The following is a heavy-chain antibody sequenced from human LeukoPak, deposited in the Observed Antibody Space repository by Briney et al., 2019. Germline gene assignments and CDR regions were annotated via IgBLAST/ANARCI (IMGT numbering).Heavy chain of an antibody. Sequence: GASVKVSCKASGYTFTVYYIHWMRQAPGQGLEWMGWINPKRGVTTYAQKFQGRVTMTRDTSITTAYMELTRLRSDDTTIYYCARERNYGDYGNAFDVWGQGTKVTVSS. CDR2: INPKRGVT. J-gene: IGHJ3*01. V-gene: IGHV1-2*02. D-gene: IGHD4-17*01. CDR1: GYTFTVYY. CDR3: ARERNYGDYGNAFDV.